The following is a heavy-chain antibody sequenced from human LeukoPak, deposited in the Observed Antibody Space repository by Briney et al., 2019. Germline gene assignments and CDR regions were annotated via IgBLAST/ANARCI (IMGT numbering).Heavy chain of an antibody. Sequence: SETLSLTCTVSGGSISSSSYYWGWIRQPPGKGLEWIGSIYYSGSTYYNPSLKSRVTTSVDTSKNQFSLKLSSVAAADTAVYYCAREILQRGRGDYWGQGTLVTVSS. CDR2: IYYSGST. V-gene: IGHV4-39*07. CDR3: AREILQRGRGDY. J-gene: IGHJ4*02. CDR1: GGSISSSSYY. D-gene: IGHD1-26*01.